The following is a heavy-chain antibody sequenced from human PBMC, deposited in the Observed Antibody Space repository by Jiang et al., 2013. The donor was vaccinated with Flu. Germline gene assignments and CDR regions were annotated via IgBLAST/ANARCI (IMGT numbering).Heavy chain of an antibody. CDR3: ARDRSWANSNNYYYYMDV. CDR1: GYTFTGYY. V-gene: IGHV1-2*02. Sequence: SGAEVKKPGASVKVSCKASGYTFTGYYMHWVRQAPGQGLEWMGWINPNSGGTNYAQKFQGRVTMTRDTSISTAYMELSRLRSDDTAVYYCARDRSWANSNNYYYYMDVWGKGTTVTVSS. CDR2: INPNSGGT. J-gene: IGHJ6*03. D-gene: IGHD4-11*01.